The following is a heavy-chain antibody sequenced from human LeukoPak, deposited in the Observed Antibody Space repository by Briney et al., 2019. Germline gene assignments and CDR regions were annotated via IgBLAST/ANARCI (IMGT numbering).Heavy chain of an antibody. CDR2: IYTSGST. CDR1: GGSISSGGYY. J-gene: IGHJ5*02. V-gene: IGHV4-61*02. Sequence: PSETLSLTCTVSGGSISSGGYYWSWIRQPAGKGLEWIGRIYTSGSTNYNPSLKSRVTISVDTSKNQFSLKLSSVTAADTAVYYCARENLPFGGYCSSTSCFNWFDPWGQGTLVTVSS. CDR3: ARENLPFGGYCSSTSCFNWFDP. D-gene: IGHD2-2*01.